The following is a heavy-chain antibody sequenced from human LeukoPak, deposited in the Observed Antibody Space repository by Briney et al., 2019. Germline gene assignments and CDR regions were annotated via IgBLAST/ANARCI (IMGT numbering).Heavy chain of an antibody. CDR1: GGSISSYY. CDR2: IYTSGST. V-gene: IGHV4-4*07. Sequence: SETLSLTCTVSGGSISSYYWSWIRQPAGKGLEWIGRIYTSGSTNYNPSLKGRVTMSVDTSKNQFSLKLSSVTAADTAVYYCARYAPSGYYDNWFDPWGQGTLVTVSS. CDR3: ARYAPSGYYDNWFDP. D-gene: IGHD3-22*01. J-gene: IGHJ5*02.